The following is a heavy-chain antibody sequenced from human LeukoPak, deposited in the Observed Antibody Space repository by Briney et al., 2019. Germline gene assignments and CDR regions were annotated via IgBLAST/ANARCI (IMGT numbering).Heavy chain of an antibody. CDR3: ARELLAGKIVATIPDY. J-gene: IGHJ4*02. CDR1: GFTFSDYY. Sequence: PGGSLRLSCAASGFTFSDYYMSWIRQAPGKGLEWVSYISSSGSTIYYADSVKGRFTISRDNAKNSLYLQMNSLRAEDTAVYYCARELLAGKIVATIPDYWGQGTLVTVSS. D-gene: IGHD5-12*01. CDR2: ISSSGSTI. V-gene: IGHV3-11*01.